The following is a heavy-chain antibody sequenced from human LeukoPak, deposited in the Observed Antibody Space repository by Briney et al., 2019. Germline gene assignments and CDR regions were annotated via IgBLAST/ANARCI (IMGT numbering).Heavy chain of an antibody. CDR1: GFTFSDYY. CDR2: ISSSGSTI. J-gene: IGHJ2*01. Sequence: GGSLRLSCAASGFTFSDYYMSWIRQAPGKGLEWVSYISSSGSTIYYADSVKGRFTISRDNAKNSLYLQMNSLRAEDTAVYYCAPRALDYYYDSSALAGRYFDLWGRGTLVTVSS. CDR3: APRALDYYYDSSALAGRYFDL. D-gene: IGHD3-22*01. V-gene: IGHV3-11*01.